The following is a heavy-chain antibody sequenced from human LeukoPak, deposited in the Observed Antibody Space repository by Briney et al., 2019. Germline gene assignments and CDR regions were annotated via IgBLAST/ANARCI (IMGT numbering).Heavy chain of an antibody. Sequence: GGSLRLSCAASGFTFSSYSMNWVRQAPGKGLEWVSSISSSSSYIYYADSVKGRFTISRDNAKNSLYLQMNSLRAEDTAVYYCASPPPRLRSYGMDVWGQGTTVTVSS. CDR1: GFTFSSYS. D-gene: IGHD4-17*01. V-gene: IGHV3-21*01. J-gene: IGHJ6*02. CDR2: ISSSSSYI. CDR3: ASPPPRLRSYGMDV.